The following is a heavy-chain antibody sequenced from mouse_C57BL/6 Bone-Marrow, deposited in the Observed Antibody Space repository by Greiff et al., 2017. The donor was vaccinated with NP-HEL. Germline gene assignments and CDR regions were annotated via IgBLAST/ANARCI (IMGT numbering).Heavy chain of an antibody. CDR1: GFSLTSYG. V-gene: IGHV2-5*01. CDR3: AKNRSLGMDY. Sequence: VKLQESGPGLVQPSQSLSITCTVSGFSLTSYGVHWVRQSPGKGLEWLGVIWRGGSTDYNAAFMSRLSITKDNSKSQVFFKMNSLQADDTAIYYSAKNRSLGMDYWGQGTSVTVSS. CDR2: IWRGGST. J-gene: IGHJ4*01.